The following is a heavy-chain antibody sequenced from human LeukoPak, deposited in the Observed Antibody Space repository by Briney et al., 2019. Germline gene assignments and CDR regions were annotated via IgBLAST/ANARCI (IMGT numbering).Heavy chain of an antibody. D-gene: IGHD6-13*01. CDR1: GFSLSTSGVG. CDR3: AHRLPHSIAAANNWFDP. Sequence: SGPTLVNPTQTLTLTCTFSGFSLSTSGVGVGWIRQPPGKALEWLALIYWNDDKRYSPSLKSRLTITKDTSKNQVVLTMTNMDPVDTATYYCAHRLPHSIAAANNWFDPWGQGTLVTVSS. V-gene: IGHV2-5*01. CDR2: IYWNDDK. J-gene: IGHJ5*02.